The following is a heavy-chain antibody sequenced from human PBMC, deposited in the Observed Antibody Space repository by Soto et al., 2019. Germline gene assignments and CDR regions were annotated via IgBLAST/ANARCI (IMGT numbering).Heavy chain of an antibody. V-gene: IGHV2-5*02. J-gene: IGHJ4*02. CDR2: IYGDDDK. CDR3: ARRTKGYSYGRRGYFDD. CDR1: GFSLSTSGVG. Sequence: QITLKESGPTLLKPTQTLTLTCTFSGFSLSTSGVGVGWIRQPPGNALEWLALIYGDDDKRYSPSLKNRLTITKDTSKNQVVLTMTDMDPVDTGAYYCARRTKGYSYGRRGYFDDWGQGPLVNGSS. D-gene: IGHD5-18*01.